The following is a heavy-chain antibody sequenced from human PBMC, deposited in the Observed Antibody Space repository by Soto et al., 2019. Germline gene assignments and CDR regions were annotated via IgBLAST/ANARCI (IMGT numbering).Heavy chain of an antibody. J-gene: IGHJ5*02. V-gene: IGHV4-39*01. CDR1: GGSISNPIYY. D-gene: IGHD3-3*01. CDR3: SGGASLTSVEIFSGVLSGYNWVDP. CDR2: IFYSGSA. Sequence: QLQLQESGPGLVKPSETLSLTCSVSGGSISNPIYYWAWIRQPPGKGLEWIGSIFYSGSAYYNPYRKRRVTMSVDTAQNQFSLKLSSVTAADTAVYYCSGGASLTSVEIFSGVLSGYNWVDPWGRGTLVTVSS.